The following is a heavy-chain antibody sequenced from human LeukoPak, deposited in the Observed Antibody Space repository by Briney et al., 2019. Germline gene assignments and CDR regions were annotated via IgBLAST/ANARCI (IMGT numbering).Heavy chain of an antibody. V-gene: IGHV4-59*08. D-gene: IGHD2-21*01. CDR1: GGSISSYY. CDR3: ARVLYCGGDCSSFDY. Sequence: SETLSLTCTVSGGSISSYYWSWIRQPPGKGLEWVGQIYYSGSTNYNPSLKSRVTISVDTSKNQFSLKLSSVTAADTAVYYCARVLYCGGDCSSFDYWGQGTLVTVSS. CDR2: IYYSGST. J-gene: IGHJ4*02.